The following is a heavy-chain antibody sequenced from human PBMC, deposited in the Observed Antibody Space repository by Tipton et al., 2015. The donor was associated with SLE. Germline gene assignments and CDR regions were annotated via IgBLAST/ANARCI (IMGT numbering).Heavy chain of an antibody. CDR3: ARGGGTYKD. CDR1: GGSISSYY. J-gene: IGHJ4*02. CDR2: IFSSGST. V-gene: IGHV4-59*01. D-gene: IGHD1-26*01. Sequence: TLSLTCTVSGGSISSYYWSWIRQPPGKGLEWIGYIFSSGSTNYNPSLKSRVTISVDTSKNQFSLKVTSVTAADTAVYYCARGGGTYKDWGQGTLVTVSS.